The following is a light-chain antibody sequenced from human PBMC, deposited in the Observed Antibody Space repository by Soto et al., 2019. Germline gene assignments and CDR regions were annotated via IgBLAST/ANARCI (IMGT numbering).Light chain of an antibody. CDR2: EVS. J-gene: IGLJ1*01. V-gene: IGLV2-14*01. CDR1: SSDVGGYDY. CDR3: MSYTGSSGRI. Sequence: QSVLTQPASVSGSPGQSITISCTGTSSDVGGYDYVSWYQQNPGKAPKLMIYEVSNRPSGVSKRFSGSKSGNTASLTISGLQAEDEGDYYCMSYTGSSGRIFGTGTKVTAL.